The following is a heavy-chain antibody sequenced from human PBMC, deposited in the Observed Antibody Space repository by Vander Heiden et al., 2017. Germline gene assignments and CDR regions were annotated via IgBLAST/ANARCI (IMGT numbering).Heavy chain of an antibody. CDR1: GSAFDDYA. V-gene: IGHV3-9*01. Sequence: EVQLVESGGGLVQPARSARLPCAASGSAFDDYAMHWVRQAPGKGLEWVSGISWNSGSIGYADSVKGRFTISRDNAKNSLYLQMNSLRAEDTALYYCAKDINRLVTLPDYWGQGTLVTVSS. J-gene: IGHJ4*02. CDR2: ISWNSGSI. CDR3: AKDINRLVTLPDY. D-gene: IGHD3-9*01.